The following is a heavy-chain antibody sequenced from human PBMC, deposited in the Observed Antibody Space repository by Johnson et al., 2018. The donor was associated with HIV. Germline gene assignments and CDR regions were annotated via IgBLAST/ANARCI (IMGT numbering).Heavy chain of an antibody. CDR2: IKLDGSDK. Sequence: MQLVESGGGLVQPGESLRLSCVVSGFTFGTYWMTWVRQAPGNGLEWVATIKLDGSDKYYLDSVKGRFTISRDNGRNSLYLQMNSLRAEDTAVYYCARDHLRRSHAFDIWGQGTVVTVSS. J-gene: IGHJ3*02. D-gene: IGHD2-15*01. V-gene: IGHV3-7*03. CDR3: ARDHLRRSHAFDI. CDR1: GFTFGTYW.